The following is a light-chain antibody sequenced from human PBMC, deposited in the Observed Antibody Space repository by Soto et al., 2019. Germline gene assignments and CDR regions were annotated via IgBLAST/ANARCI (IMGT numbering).Light chain of an antibody. CDR2: AAS. CDR3: QQRSNWPPIT. Sequence: EIVLTQSPGTLSLSPGERATLSCRASQSVTSSYLAWYRQNPGQPPRLLIYAASRRATAIPDRFIGSGSGTDFTLTISSLEPEDFAVYYCQQRSNWPPITFGQGTRLEIK. CDR1: QSVTSSY. J-gene: IGKJ5*01. V-gene: IGKV3D-20*02.